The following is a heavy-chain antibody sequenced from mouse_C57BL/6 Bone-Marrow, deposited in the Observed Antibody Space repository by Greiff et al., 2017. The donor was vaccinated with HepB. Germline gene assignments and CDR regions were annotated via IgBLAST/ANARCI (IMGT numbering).Heavy chain of an antibody. CDR2: IDPETGGT. Sequence: VQLQQSGAELVRPGASVTLSCKASGYTFTDYEMHWVKQTPVHGLEWIGAIDPETGGTAYNQKFKGKAILTADKSSCTAYMELRSLTSEDSAVYYCTRGGLPYYYAMDYWGQGTSVTVSS. CDR1: GYTFTDYE. V-gene: IGHV1-15*01. CDR3: TRGGLPYYYAMDY. D-gene: IGHD2-2*01. J-gene: IGHJ4*01.